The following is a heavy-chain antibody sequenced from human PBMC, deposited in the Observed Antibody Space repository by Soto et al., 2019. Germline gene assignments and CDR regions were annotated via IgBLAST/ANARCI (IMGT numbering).Heavy chain of an antibody. Sequence: QSGGSLRLSCTASGFTFPTYAMSWVRQAPGKGLEWVSAITGSGTDAFYAASVKGRFTISRDNSKNMMHLQMNGLRSEDTAVYFCAKGRAYSQTFIDSWGQGTQVTVSS. CDR3: AKGRAYSQTFIDS. CDR1: GFTFPTYA. J-gene: IGHJ4*02. D-gene: IGHD2-15*01. CDR2: ITGSGTDA. V-gene: IGHV3-23*01.